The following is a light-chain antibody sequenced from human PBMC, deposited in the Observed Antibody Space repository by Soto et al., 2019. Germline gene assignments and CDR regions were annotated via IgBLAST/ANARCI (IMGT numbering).Light chain of an antibody. CDR3: MQALQTPIT. CDR1: QSLLQSNGYNY. CDR2: LAS. Sequence: DIVMTQSPLSLPVTPGEPASISCRSSQSLLQSNGYNYLDWYLQKPGQSPQLLLYLASNRASGVPDRFSGSGSGTDFTLKISRVEAEDVGVYYCMQALQTPITFGQGTRLEIK. V-gene: IGKV2-28*01. J-gene: IGKJ5*01.